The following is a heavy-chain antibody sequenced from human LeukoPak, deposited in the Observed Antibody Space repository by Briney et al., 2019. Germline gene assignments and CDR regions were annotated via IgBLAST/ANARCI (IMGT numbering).Heavy chain of an antibody. CDR1: GFTFSSYW. CDR2: INTDGSST. D-gene: IGHD2-2*02. CDR3: ARVGYCSSTSCYTRPSFDY. V-gene: IGHV3-74*01. Sequence: GGSLRLSCAASGFTFSSYWMHWVRQAPGKGLVWVSRINTDGSSTSYADSVKGRFTISRDNAKNTLYLQMNSLRAEDTAVYYCARVGYCSSTSCYTRPSFDYWGRGTLVTVSS. J-gene: IGHJ4*02.